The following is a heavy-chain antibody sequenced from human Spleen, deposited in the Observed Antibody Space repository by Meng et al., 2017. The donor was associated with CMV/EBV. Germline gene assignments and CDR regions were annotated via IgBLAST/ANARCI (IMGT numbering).Heavy chain of an antibody. V-gene: IGHV3-23*01. CDR2: ISGSGGST. D-gene: IGHD3-10*01. CDR1: GFTFSSDA. CDR3: AKEYYYGSEVN. J-gene: IGHJ4*02. Sequence: GGSLRLPCAAFGFTFSSDAMSWVRQAPGKGLEWVSAISGSGGSTYYADSVKGRFTISRDNSKNTLYLQMNSLRAEDTAVYYCAKEYYYGSEVNWGQGTLVTVSS.